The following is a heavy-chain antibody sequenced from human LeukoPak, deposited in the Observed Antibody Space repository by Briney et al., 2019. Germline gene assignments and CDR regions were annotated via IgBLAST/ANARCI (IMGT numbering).Heavy chain of an antibody. CDR2: INPNDGDT. D-gene: IGHD2-2*01. CDR3: ARANFLYCSSSTCLFDY. V-gene: IGHV1-2*02. J-gene: IGHJ4*02. Sequence: ASVKVSCKASGYTFTDYYMHWVRQAPGQGFEWMGWINPNDGDTNYAQKFQGRVTMTRDTSISTAHMEVSRLRSDDTAVYYCARANFLYCSSSTCLFDYWGQGSLVTVSS. CDR1: GYTFTDYY.